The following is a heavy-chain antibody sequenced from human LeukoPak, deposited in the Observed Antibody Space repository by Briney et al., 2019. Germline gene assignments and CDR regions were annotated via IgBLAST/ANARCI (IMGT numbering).Heavy chain of an antibody. CDR3: AGTYYYSYYYYMDV. V-gene: IGHV4-59*01. J-gene: IGHJ6*03. D-gene: IGHD3-10*01. CDR2: IYYSGST. Sequence: SETLSLTCTVSGGSISSYYWSWIRQPPGKGLEWIGYIYYSGSTNYNPSLKSRVTISVDTSKNQFSLKLSSVTAADTAVYYCAGTYYYSYYYYMDVWGKGTTVTISS. CDR1: GGSISSYY.